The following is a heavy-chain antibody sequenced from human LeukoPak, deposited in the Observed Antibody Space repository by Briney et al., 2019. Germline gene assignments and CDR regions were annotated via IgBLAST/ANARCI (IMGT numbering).Heavy chain of an antibody. V-gene: IGHV3-66*02. J-gene: IGHJ4*02. CDR2: IYSGGST. Sequence: GGSLRLSCAASGFTVSSNYMSWVRQAPGKGLEWVSVIYSGGSTYYADSVKGRFTISRDNSKNTLYLQMNSLRAEDTAVYYCARGGYDSSAYYPGFDYWGQGTLVTVSS. CDR3: ARGGYDSSAYYPGFDY. D-gene: IGHD3-22*01. CDR1: GFTVSSNY.